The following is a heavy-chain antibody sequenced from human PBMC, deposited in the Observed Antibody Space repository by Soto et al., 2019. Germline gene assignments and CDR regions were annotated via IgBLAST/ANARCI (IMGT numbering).Heavy chain of an antibody. V-gene: IGHV1-69*13. CDR1: GGTFSSYA. D-gene: IGHD3-22*01. Sequence: SVKVSCKASGGTFSSYAISWVRQAPGQGLEWMGGIIPIFGTANYAQKFQGRVTFTADESTSTAYMELSSLRSEDTAVYYCAGGGHYYDSSGYYYFPGMDFWGQGTKVTVSS. CDR2: IIPIFGTA. J-gene: IGHJ6*02. CDR3: AGGGHYYDSSGYYYFPGMDF.